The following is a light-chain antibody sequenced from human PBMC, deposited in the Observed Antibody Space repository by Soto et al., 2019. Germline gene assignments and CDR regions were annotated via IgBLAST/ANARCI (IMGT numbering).Light chain of an antibody. CDR3: QQYNNWPPLT. V-gene: IGKV3-20*01. CDR1: QSVSTNY. CDR2: GAS. J-gene: IGKJ4*01. Sequence: EIVLTQSPGTLSSSPGERATLSCRASQSVSTNYLAWYQQKPGQAPRLLIYGASSRATGIPDRFSGSGSETEFTLTISSLQSEDFAVYYCQQYNNWPPLTFGGGTKVDI.